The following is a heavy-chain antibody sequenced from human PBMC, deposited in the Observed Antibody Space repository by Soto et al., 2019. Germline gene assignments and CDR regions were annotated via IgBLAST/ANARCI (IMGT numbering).Heavy chain of an antibody. Sequence: QVPLVQSGAEVKKPGSSVKVSCKASGGTFSSYAISWVRQAPGQGLEWMGGIIPIFGTANYAQKFQGRVTITADESTSTAYMELSSLRSEDTAVYYCARDIRRGYDSSGYLFDIWGQGTMVTVSS. D-gene: IGHD3-22*01. CDR3: ARDIRRGYDSSGYLFDI. J-gene: IGHJ3*02. CDR1: GGTFSSYA. V-gene: IGHV1-69*01. CDR2: IIPIFGTA.